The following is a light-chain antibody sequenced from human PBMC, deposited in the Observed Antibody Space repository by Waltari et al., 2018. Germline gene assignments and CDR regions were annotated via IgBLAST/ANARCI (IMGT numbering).Light chain of an antibody. Sequence: AIQLTQSPSSLSASVGDRVTITCRASQGISSALAWYRQKPGKAPKLLIYDASSLPSGVPSRFSGSGSGTDFTLTISSLQPEDFATYYCQQFNNYPPTFGHGTRLEIK. J-gene: IGKJ5*01. CDR3: QQFNNYPPT. CDR2: DAS. CDR1: QGISSA. V-gene: IGKV1D-13*01.